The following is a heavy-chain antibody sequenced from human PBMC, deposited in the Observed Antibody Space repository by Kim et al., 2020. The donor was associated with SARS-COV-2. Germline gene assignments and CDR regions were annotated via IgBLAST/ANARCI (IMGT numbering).Heavy chain of an antibody. V-gene: IGHV4-59*13. CDR3: ARGLTYYDILTGYYFAFDI. D-gene: IGHD3-9*01. CDR2: IYYSGST. Sequence: SETLSLTCTVSGGSISSYYWSWIRQPPGKGLEWIGYIYYSGSTNYNPSLKSRVTISVDTSKNQFSLKLSSVTAADTAVYYCARGLTYYDILTGYYFAFDIWGQGTMVTVSS. J-gene: IGHJ3*02. CDR1: GGSISSYY.